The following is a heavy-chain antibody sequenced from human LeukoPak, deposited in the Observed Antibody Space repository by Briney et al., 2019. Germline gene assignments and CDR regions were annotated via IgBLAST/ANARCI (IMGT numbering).Heavy chain of an antibody. CDR1: GYTFTGYY. CDR2: INPNSGGT. V-gene: IGHV1-2*02. J-gene: IGHJ4*02. D-gene: IGHD6-19*01. Sequence: GASVKVSCKASGYTFTGYYMHWVRQAPGQGLEWMGWINPNSGGTNYAQKFQGRVTMTRDTSISTAYMELSRLRSDDTAVYYCARTSISVSGSLGHDEWGQGTLVTVSS. CDR3: ARTSISVSGSLGHDE.